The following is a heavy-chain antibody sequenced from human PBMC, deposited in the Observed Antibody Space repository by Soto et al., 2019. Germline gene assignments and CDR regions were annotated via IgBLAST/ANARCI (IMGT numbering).Heavy chain of an antibody. CDR1: GYTFTAYY. V-gene: IGHV1-2*02. CDR2: INPKTGDT. Sequence: QAQLVQSGAAVKKPGASVKVSCKTSGYTFTAYYIHWVRQAPGQGLEWVGWINPKTGDTKYAQKFQGRVTMTGDTSITTAYMELGRLRSDDTAVYYCARQLAYCGGDCYTEPIDYWGQGTLVTVSS. CDR3: ARQLAYCGGDCYTEPIDY. J-gene: IGHJ4*02. D-gene: IGHD2-21*02.